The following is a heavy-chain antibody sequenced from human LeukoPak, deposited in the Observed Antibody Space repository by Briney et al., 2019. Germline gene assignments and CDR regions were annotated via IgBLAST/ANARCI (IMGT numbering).Heavy chain of an antibody. CDR3: ARDRPTGRSRGVVVQ. Sequence: PSETLSLTCTVSGGSISTSSYYWGWIRQPPGKGLEWIGSLYYSGSTYYNPSLKSRVTISVDTSKNQFSLKLSSVTAADTAVYYCARDRPTGRSRGVVVQWGRGTLVTVSS. D-gene: IGHD2-15*01. V-gene: IGHV4-39*02. J-gene: IGHJ4*02. CDR2: LYYSGST. CDR1: GGSISTSSYY.